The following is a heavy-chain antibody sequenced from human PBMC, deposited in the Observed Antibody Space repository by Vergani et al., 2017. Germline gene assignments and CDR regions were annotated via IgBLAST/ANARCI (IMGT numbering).Heavy chain of an antibody. Sequence: EVQLVESGGGLVQPGRSLRLSCTASGFTFDDYAMHWVRHAPGKGLEWVSGISWNSGSIGYADSVKGRFTISRDNAKNSLYLQMNSLRAEDTALYYCAKDIGWGVRENAFDIWGQGTMVTVSS. V-gene: IGHV3-9*01. D-gene: IGHD6-19*01. CDR2: ISWNSGSI. J-gene: IGHJ3*02. CDR1: GFTFDDYA. CDR3: AKDIGWGVRENAFDI.